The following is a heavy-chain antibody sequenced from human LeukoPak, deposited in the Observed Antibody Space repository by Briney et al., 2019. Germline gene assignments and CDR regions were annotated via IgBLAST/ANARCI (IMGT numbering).Heavy chain of an antibody. CDR3: ARDLGGCSSSSTGY. J-gene: IGHJ4*02. CDR1: GFTFSTYT. V-gene: IGHV3-21*01. CDR2: ISSSSNYI. D-gene: IGHD6-6*01. Sequence: AGGSLRLSCSASGFTFSTYTMNWVRQAPGKGLEWVSSISSSSNYIYYADSVKGRFTISRDNTKNSLYLQMNSLTAEDTAMYYCARDLGGCSSSSTGYWGQGTLVTVSS.